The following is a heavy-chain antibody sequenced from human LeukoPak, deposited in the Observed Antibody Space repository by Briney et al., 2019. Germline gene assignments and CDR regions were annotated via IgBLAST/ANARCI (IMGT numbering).Heavy chain of an antibody. CDR2: ISGDGART. D-gene: IGHD1-14*01. V-gene: IGHV3-23*01. CDR3: AKGGLTTPLHY. J-gene: IGHJ4*02. CDR1: AFPFSTYV. Sequence: GSLRLSCAASAFPFSTYVMSWVRQAPGGGLKWISSISGDGARTYYTNSVKGRLTISRDNPKNTLFLQVNSLRVEDTAVYYCAKGGLTTPLHYWGQGTLVTVSS.